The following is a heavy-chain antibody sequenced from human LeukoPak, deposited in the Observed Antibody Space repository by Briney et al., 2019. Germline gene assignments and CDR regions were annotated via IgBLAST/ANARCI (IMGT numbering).Heavy chain of an antibody. CDR3: ASTVGWLQFGLAIYH. Sequence: PSETLSLTCTVSGGSISSYYWSWIRQPAGKGLEWIGRIYTSGNTNYSPSLQSRLTISVDTSKNQFSLKLTSVTAADTATYYCASTVGWLQFGLAIYHWGQGTLVTVSS. J-gene: IGHJ5*02. V-gene: IGHV4-4*07. CDR1: GGSISSYY. D-gene: IGHD5-24*01. CDR2: IYTSGNT.